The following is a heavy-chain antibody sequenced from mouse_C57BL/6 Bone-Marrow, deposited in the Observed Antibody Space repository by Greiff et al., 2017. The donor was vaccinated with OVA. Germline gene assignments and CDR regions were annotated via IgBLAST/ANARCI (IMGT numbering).Heavy chain of an antibody. J-gene: IGHJ2*01. CDR2: ILPGSGST. CDR1: GYTFTGYW. V-gene: IGHV1-9*01. CDR3: ARCWITTVVADYFDD. D-gene: IGHD1-1*01. Sequence: VQLQQSGAELMKSGASVKLSCKATGYTFTGYWIEWVKQRPGHGLEWIGEILPGSGSTNYNEKFKGKATFTADTSSNTAYMQLSSLTTEDSAIYYCARCWITTVVADYFDDWGQGTTLTVSS.